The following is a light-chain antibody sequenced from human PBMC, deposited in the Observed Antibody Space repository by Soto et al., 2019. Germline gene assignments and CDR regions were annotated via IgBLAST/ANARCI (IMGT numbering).Light chain of an antibody. CDR3: AAWDDSLSGYV. CDR2: RNN. Sequence: QSVLTQPPSASGTPGQRVTISCSGSSSNIGSNYVYWYQQLPGTAPKLLIYRNNQRPSGVPDRFSGSKSGTSASLAISGLRSEDEADYYCAAWDDSLSGYVFGNGTKVTVL. V-gene: IGLV1-47*01. J-gene: IGLJ1*01. CDR1: SSNIGSNY.